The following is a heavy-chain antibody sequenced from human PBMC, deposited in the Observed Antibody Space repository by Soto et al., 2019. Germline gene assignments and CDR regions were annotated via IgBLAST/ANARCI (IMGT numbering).Heavy chain of an antibody. CDR1: GFTFSSYG. V-gene: IGHV3-30*18. CDR2: ISYDGSNK. CDR3: AKPSDYDFWSGYPNDAFDI. D-gene: IGHD3-3*01. Sequence: GGSLRLSCAASGFTFSSYGMHWVRQAPGKGLEWVAVISYDGSNKYYADSVKGRFTISRDNSKNTLYLQMNSLRAEDTAVYYCAKPSDYDFWSGYPNDAFDIWGQGTMVTVSS. J-gene: IGHJ3*02.